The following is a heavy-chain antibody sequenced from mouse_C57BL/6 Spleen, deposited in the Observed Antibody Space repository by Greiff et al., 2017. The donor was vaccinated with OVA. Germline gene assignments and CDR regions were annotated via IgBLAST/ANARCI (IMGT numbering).Heavy chain of an antibody. CDR3: ARLTGYYFDY. CDR2: IDPANGNT. V-gene: IGHV14-3*01. J-gene: IGHJ2*01. D-gene: IGHD4-1*01. CDR1: GFNIKNPY. Sequence: VQLQQSVAELVRPGASVKLSCTASGFNIKNPYMHWVKQRPEQGLEWIGRIDPANGNTKYAPKFQGKATITADTSSNTAYLQLSSLTSEDTAIYYCARLTGYYFDYWGQGTTLTVSS.